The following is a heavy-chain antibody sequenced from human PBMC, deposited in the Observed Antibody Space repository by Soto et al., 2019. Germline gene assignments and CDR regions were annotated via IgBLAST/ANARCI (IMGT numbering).Heavy chain of an antibody. CDR3: ARDPIGITMVRGVMQD. CDR2: INAGNGNT. CDR1: GYTFTSYA. J-gene: IGHJ4*02. V-gene: IGHV1-3*01. Sequence: QVKLVQSGAEVKKPGASVKVSCKASGYTFTSYAMHWVRQAPGQRLEWMGWINAGNGNTKYSQKFQGRVTITRDTSASTAYMELSSLRSEDTAVYYCARDPIGITMVRGVMQDWGQGTLVTVSS. D-gene: IGHD3-10*01.